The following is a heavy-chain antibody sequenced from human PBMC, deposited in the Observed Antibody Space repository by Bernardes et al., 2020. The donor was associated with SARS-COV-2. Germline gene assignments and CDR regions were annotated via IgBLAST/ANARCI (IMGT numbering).Heavy chain of an antibody. V-gene: IGHV4-31*03. J-gene: IGHJ4*02. Sequence: SETLSLTCTVSGGSISSGGYYWSWLRQHPGKGLEWIGYIYYSGSTYYNPSLKSRVTISVDTSKNQFSLKLSSVTAADTAVYYCARIYCSGGSCYWPEYFDYWGQGTLVTVSS. D-gene: IGHD2-15*01. CDR2: IYYSGST. CDR1: GGSISSGGYY. CDR3: ARIYCSGGSCYWPEYFDY.